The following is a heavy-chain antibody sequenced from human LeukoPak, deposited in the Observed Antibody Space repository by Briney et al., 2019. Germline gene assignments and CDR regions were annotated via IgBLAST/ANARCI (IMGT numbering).Heavy chain of an antibody. Sequence: PGESLKISCKGFGYTFTSHWISWVRQMPGKGLEWMGKIDPSDSYTTYSPSFQGHVTISADKSIGTAYLQWSSLKASDTAMYYCARPDCSGGDCYLLIYWGQGTLVTVSS. V-gene: IGHV5-10-1*01. CDR1: GYTFTSHW. J-gene: IGHJ4*02. D-gene: IGHD2-21*01. CDR2: IDPSDSYT. CDR3: ARPDCSGGDCYLLIY.